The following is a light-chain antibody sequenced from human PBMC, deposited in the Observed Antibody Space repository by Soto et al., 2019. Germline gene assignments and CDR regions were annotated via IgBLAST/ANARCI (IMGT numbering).Light chain of an antibody. J-gene: IGKJ1*01. CDR1: QSISSS. CDR2: AAS. CDR3: QQSFNLPRT. V-gene: IGKV1-39*01. Sequence: DIEMTQSPSSLSASVGETITITCRASQSISSSLNWFQHSPGQPPKLLLFAASNLHAGVPPRSSGSGSGTSFSLTIRSLQPEDFATYYCQQSFNLPRTFGPGTRVEFK.